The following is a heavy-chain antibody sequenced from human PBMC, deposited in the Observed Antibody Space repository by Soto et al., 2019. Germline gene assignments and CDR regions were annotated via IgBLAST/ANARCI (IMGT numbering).Heavy chain of an antibody. D-gene: IGHD6-19*01. V-gene: IGHV1-69*01. CDR1: GGTFSTYA. CDR3: ARPKGTYSSGYYYFDF. Sequence: QVQLEQSGAEVKQPGSSVRVSCKTSGGTFSTYAINWVRQAPGQGLDWMGAIIPLFGTADYSQKFQGRVTITADESTSTAYMELSSLRSDDTAVYFCARPKGTYSSGYYYFDFWGQGTRVTVSS. J-gene: IGHJ4*02. CDR2: IIPLFGTA.